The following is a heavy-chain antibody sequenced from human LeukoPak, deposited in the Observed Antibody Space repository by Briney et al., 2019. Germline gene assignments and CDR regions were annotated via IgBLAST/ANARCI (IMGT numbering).Heavy chain of an antibody. CDR1: GFTFSNYE. Sequence: GGSLRLSCAASGFTFSNYEMNWVRQAPGKGLEWVSYISSSGSTIYYADSVKGRFTISRDNPKNLLYLQMNSLRAEDTAVYYCARDAEYQLPYDAFDMWGQGTMVTVSS. D-gene: IGHD2-2*01. J-gene: IGHJ3*02. CDR3: ARDAEYQLPYDAFDM. CDR2: ISSSGSTI. V-gene: IGHV3-48*03.